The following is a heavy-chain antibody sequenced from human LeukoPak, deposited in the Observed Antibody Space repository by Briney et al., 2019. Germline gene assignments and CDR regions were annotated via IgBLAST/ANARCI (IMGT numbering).Heavy chain of an antibody. J-gene: IGHJ3*02. Sequence: SETLSLTCTVSGGSISSYYWSWIRQPPGKGLEWIGYIYYSGSTNYNPSLKSRVTISVDTSKNQFSLKLSSVTAADTAVYYCATWLWPPNGVFDIWGKGKMVTVFS. CDR3: ATWLWPPNGVFDI. V-gene: IGHV4-59*08. CDR1: GGSISSYY. D-gene: IGHD4-17*01. CDR2: IYYSGST.